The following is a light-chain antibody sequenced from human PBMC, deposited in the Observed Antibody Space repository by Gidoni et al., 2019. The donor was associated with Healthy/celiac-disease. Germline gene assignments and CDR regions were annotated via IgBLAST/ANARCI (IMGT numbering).Light chain of an antibody. Sequence: DIHMTQSPSSLSASVGDRVTITCRESQSISSYLNWYQQKPGKAPKLLIYAASSLQSGVPSRFSGSGSGTDFTLTISSLQPEDFATYYCQQSYSTPPTFGGGTKVEIK. V-gene: IGKV1-39*01. J-gene: IGKJ4*01. CDR1: QSISSY. CDR3: QQSYSTPPT. CDR2: AAS.